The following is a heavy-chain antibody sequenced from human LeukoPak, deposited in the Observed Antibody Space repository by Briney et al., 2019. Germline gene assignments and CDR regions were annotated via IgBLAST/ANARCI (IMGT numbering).Heavy chain of an antibody. V-gene: IGHV4-59*01. Sequence: PSETLSLTCAVYGGSFSDYYWSWIRQPPGKGLEWIGYIYYSGSTNYNPSLKSRVTISVDTSKNQFSLKLSSVTAADTAVYYCARGAKGAALNWFDPWGQGTLVTVSS. CDR3: ARGAKGAALNWFDP. J-gene: IGHJ5*02. CDR1: GGSFSDYY. D-gene: IGHD6-6*01. CDR2: IYYSGST.